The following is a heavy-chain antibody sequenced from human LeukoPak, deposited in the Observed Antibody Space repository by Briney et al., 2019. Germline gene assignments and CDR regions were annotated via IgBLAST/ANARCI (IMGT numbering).Heavy chain of an antibody. D-gene: IGHD3-10*01. V-gene: IGHV4-59*01. Sequence: SETLSLTCTVSTDSISSFYWSWIRQPPGKGLEWIGYIYYSGSTNYNPSLKSRVTISVDTSKTQFSLKLSSVTAADTAVYYCARTDYHSSGSFYDNWFDPWGQGTLVTVSS. CDR2: IYYSGST. CDR3: ARTDYHSSGSFYDNWFDP. J-gene: IGHJ5*02. CDR1: TDSISSFY.